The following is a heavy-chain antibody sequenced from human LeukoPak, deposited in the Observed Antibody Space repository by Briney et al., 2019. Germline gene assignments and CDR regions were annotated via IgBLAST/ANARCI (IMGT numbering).Heavy chain of an antibody. J-gene: IGHJ6*03. CDR1: GGSISSSSYY. Sequence: SETLSLTCTVSGGSISSSSYYWGWIRQPPGKGLERIGSIYYSGSTYYYNPSLKSRVTISVDTSKNQFSLKLNSVTAADTAVYYCARTMVRGVISPGGYYYMDVWGKGTTVTISS. V-gene: IGHV4-39*01. D-gene: IGHD3-10*01. CDR3: ARTMVRGVISPGGYYYMDV. CDR2: IYYSGSTY.